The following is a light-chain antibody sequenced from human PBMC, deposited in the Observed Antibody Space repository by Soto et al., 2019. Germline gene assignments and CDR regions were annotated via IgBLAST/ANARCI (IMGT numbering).Light chain of an antibody. CDR1: QSVSSN. CDR3: QQYNNWPPT. J-gene: IGKJ1*01. CDR2: GAS. Sequence: IVMTQSPATLSVSPGERATLSCRASQSVSSNLAWSHQKPGQAPRLRSEGASTRATGVPARFSGSGSDTEFTLTISSLQSEDFAVYNCQQYNNWPPTFGQGTKVDIK. V-gene: IGKV3-15*01.